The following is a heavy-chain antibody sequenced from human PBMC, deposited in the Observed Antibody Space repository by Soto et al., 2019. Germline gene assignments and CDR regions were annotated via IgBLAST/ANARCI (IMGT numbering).Heavy chain of an antibody. D-gene: IGHD6-25*01. J-gene: IGHJ6*02. V-gene: IGHV1-69*06. CDR1: GGIFSSYA. Sequence: QVQLVQSGAEMKEPGSSVNVSCKASGGIFSSYAISWVRQAPGQGLEWMGGIIPMFGTTIYAQKFQGRVVISADTSTNTAYMEVSSLSSDDTAVFYCARRRAATAHSFYYGMDVWGQGTTVTVSS. CDR3: ARRRAATAHSFYYGMDV. CDR2: IIPMFGTT.